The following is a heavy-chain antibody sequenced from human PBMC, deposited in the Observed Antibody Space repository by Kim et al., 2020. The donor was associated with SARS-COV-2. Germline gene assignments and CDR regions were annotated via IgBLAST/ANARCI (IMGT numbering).Heavy chain of an antibody. CDR3: ARGQSLGNYHWYDS. Sequence: SETLSLTCTVSGGSYYWTWIRQSPGEGLEWIGYIYNSVTTFYNPSLNGRVTISADTSKNQVSLKLSSLTAADTAFYYCARGQSLGNYHWYDSWGQGTLVTVSS. D-gene: IGHD3-16*01. V-gene: IGHV4-59*12. J-gene: IGHJ5*01. CDR2: IYNSVTT. CDR1: GGSYY.